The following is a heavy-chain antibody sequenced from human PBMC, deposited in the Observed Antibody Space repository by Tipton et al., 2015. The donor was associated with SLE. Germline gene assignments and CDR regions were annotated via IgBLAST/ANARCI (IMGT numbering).Heavy chain of an antibody. CDR2: IYYSGNT. V-gene: IGHV4-39*07. CDR1: GGSISSSSYY. J-gene: IGHJ4*02. CDR3: ARRLTRYSGYDYFDY. D-gene: IGHD5-12*01. Sequence: TLSLTCTVSGGSISSSSYYWGWIRQPPGKGLEWIGSIYYSGNTNYNPSLKSRVTISVDTSKNQFSLKLSSVTAADTAEYYCARRLTRYSGYDYFDYWGQGTLVTVSS.